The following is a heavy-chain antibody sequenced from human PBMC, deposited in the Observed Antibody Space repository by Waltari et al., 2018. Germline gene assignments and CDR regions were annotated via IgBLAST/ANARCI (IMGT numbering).Heavy chain of an antibody. CDR3: ARDLPLRGYYDSSGYTFDY. D-gene: IGHD3-22*01. V-gene: IGHV3-30*01. Sequence: QVQLVESGGGVVQPGRSLRLSCAASGFTFSSYAMHWVRQAPGKGLEWVAVISYDGSNKYYADSVKGRFTISRDNSKNTLYLQMNSLRAEDTAVYYCARDLPLRGYYDSSGYTFDYWGQGTLVT. CDR2: ISYDGSNK. J-gene: IGHJ4*02. CDR1: GFTFSSYA.